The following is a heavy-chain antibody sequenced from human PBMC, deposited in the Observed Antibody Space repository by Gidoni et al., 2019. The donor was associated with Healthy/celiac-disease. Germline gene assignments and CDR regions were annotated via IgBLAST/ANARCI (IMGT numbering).Heavy chain of an antibody. Sequence: QLQLQESGPGLVKPSETLSLTYTVSGGSISRSSYYWGWIRQPPGKGLEWIGSIYYSGSTYYNPSLKSRVTISVDTSKNQFSLKLSSVTAADTAVYYCARYSSGWYGFSSTSYYYGMDVWGQRTTVTVSS. CDR3: ARYSSGWYGFSSTSYYYGMDV. V-gene: IGHV4-39*01. J-gene: IGHJ6*02. CDR1: GGSISRSSYY. CDR2: IYYSGST. D-gene: IGHD6-19*01.